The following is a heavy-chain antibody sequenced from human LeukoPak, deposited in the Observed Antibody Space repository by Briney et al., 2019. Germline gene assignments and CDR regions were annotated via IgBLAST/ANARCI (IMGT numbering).Heavy chain of an antibody. CDR3: ARGSVSIYCSSTSCPEGAFDI. Sequence: ASVKVSCKASGGTFSSYAISWVRQAPGQGLEWMGGIIPIFGTANYAQKLQGRVTITADESTSTAYMELSSLRSEDTAVYYCARGSVSIYCSSTSCPEGAFDIWGQGTMVTVSS. CDR2: IIPIFGTA. CDR1: GGTFSSYA. J-gene: IGHJ3*02. D-gene: IGHD2-2*01. V-gene: IGHV1-69*13.